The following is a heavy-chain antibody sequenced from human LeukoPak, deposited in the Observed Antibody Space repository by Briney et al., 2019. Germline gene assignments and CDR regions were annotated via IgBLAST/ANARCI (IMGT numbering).Heavy chain of an antibody. D-gene: IGHD2-21*02. CDR3: ARETVNVPVGHYFDP. Sequence: SGTLSLTCTVSGCSFSGDYWSWIRQPPGKGLEWLGYISYNGRTQYNPSLKSRLTLSVDTSKNQFSLRLASVSAADTAVYYCARETVNVPVGHYFDPWGEGTLVFVSS. J-gene: IGHJ5*02. CDR1: GCSFSGDY. CDR2: ISYNGRT. V-gene: IGHV4-59*01.